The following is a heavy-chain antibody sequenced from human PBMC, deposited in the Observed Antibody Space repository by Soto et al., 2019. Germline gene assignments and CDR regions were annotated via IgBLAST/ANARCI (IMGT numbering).Heavy chain of an antibody. V-gene: IGHV1-69*13. CDR3: AREVVVAATHWFDP. CDR1: GGTFSSYA. Sequence: SVKVSCKASGGTFSSYAISWVRQAPGQGLEWMGGIIPIFGTANYAQKFQGRVTITADESTSTAYMELSSLRSEDTAMYYCAREVVVAATHWFDPWGQGTLVTVSS. CDR2: IIPIFGTA. D-gene: IGHD2-15*01. J-gene: IGHJ5*02.